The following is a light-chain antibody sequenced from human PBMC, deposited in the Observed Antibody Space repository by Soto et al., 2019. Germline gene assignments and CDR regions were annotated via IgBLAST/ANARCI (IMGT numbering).Light chain of an antibody. CDR1: QSVGRNY. V-gene: IGKV3-20*01. CDR2: GAS. J-gene: IGKJ1*01. CDR3: QYGTSPTWT. Sequence: LTQSPGTLSLSPGERATLSCRASQSVGRNYLAWYQQKPGQAPRLLIYGASSRATGKTDRFSGSGSGTEFTLTISRLEPEDFAVYYCQYGTSPTWTFGQGTKVAI.